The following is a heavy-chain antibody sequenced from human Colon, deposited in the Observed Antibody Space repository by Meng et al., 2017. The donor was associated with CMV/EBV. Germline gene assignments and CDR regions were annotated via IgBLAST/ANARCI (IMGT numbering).Heavy chain of an antibody. V-gene: IGHV1-2*02. Sequence: ASVKVSCKASGYTFTDHYIQWVRQAPGQGLEWLGWINPNSGGTTSEPNFHGRVTLTRDTSISTVYIEVTGLTSDDTAMYYCARVDSDSSGYYGPDFWGQGTMVTVSS. CDR3: ARVDSDSSGYYGPDF. CDR1: GYTFTDHY. CDR2: INPNSGGT. D-gene: IGHD3-22*01. J-gene: IGHJ3*01.